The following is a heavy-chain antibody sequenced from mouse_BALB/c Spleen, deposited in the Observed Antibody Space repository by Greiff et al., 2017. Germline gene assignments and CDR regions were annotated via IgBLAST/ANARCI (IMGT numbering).Heavy chain of an antibody. D-gene: IGHD2-4*01. J-gene: IGHJ4*01. CDR2: INPSTGYT. CDR1: GYTFTSYW. CDR3: AREGDMITTRGYAMDY. V-gene: IGHV1-7*01. Sequence: VQLQQSGAELAKPGASVKMSCKASGYTFTSYWMHWVKQRPGQGLEWIGYINPSTGYTEYNQKFKDKATLTADKSSSTAYMQLSSLTSEDSAVYYCAREGDMITTRGYAMDYWGQGTSVTVSS.